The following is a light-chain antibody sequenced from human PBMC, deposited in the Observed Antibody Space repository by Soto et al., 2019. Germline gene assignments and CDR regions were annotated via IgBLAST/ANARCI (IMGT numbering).Light chain of an antibody. Sequence: QSALTQPPSVSAAPGQNVAISCSGGSSNIGKNFVSWYQQVPGAAPKVLIYENDKRLSGIPDLFSGSRSGTSVTLAIAGLQTGDEADYYCASWDSSLYGVVFGGGTKVTVL. J-gene: IGLJ3*02. CDR2: END. CDR1: SSNIGKNF. CDR3: ASWDSSLYGVV. V-gene: IGLV1-51*02.